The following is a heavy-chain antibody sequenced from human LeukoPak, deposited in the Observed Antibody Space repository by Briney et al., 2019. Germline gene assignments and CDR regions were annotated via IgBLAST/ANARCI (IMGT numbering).Heavy chain of an antibody. V-gene: IGHV4-61*02. CDR1: GGSISSGSYH. D-gene: IGHD3-10*01. J-gene: IGHJ5*02. Sequence: SETLSLTCTVSGGSISSGSYHWSWIRQPAGKGLEWIGRIYTSGSTNYNPSLKSRVTISVDTSKNQFSLKVNSVTAADTAVYYCARETAGTMVRGVSIYNWFDPWGQGILVTVSS. CDR3: ARETAGTMVRGVSIYNWFDP. CDR2: IYTSGST.